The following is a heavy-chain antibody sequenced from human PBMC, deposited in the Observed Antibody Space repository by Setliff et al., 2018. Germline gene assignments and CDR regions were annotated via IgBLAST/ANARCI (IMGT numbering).Heavy chain of an antibody. D-gene: IGHD3-22*01. CDR2: ISYSGAT. CDR3: ARHASSYSDRSGYYYEIGYFRH. J-gene: IGHJ1*01. V-gene: IGHV4-59*08. Sequence: PSETLSLTCTVSGGSISSYSWSWIRQPPGKGLQWIGYISYSGATNCSPSLKSRVTISVDTSKNQFSLRLNSVTAADTAVYYCARHASSYSDRSGYYYEIGYFRHWGQGTLVNVS. CDR1: GGSISSYS.